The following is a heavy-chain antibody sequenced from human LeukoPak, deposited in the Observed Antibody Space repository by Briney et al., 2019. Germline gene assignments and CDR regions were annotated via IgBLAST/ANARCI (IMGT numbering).Heavy chain of an antibody. J-gene: IGHJ6*02. V-gene: IGHV5-51*01. D-gene: IGHD6-19*01. Sequence: GESLKISCKGSGYSFTSYWIGWVRQMPGKGLEWMGIIYPGDSDTRYSPSFQGQVTISADKSISTAYLQWSSLKASDTAMYYCARRGSGLDYYYGMDVWGQGTTVTVSS. CDR2: IYPGDSDT. CDR3: ARRGSGLDYYYGMDV. CDR1: GYSFTSYW.